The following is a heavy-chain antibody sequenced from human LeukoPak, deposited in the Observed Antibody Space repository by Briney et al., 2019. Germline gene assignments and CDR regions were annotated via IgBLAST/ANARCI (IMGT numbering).Heavy chain of an antibody. CDR2: IYYSGST. Sequence: SQTLSLTCSVSGGSISSGTYYWGWIRQPPGKGLEWIGSIYYSGSTYYNPSLKSRVTISVDTSKNQFSLKLSSVTAADTAVYYCAREGAGRGGNWFDPWGQGTLVTVSS. CDR3: AREGAGRGGNWFDP. V-gene: IGHV4-39*07. D-gene: IGHD2-15*01. CDR1: GGSISSGTYY. J-gene: IGHJ5*02.